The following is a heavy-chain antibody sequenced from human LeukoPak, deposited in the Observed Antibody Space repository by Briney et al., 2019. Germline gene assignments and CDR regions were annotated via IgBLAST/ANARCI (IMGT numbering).Heavy chain of an antibody. CDR2: INHSGST. CDR1: GGSFSGYY. J-gene: IGHJ5*02. CDR3: ARDGATGTGDWFDP. Sequence: SETLSLTCAVYGGSFSGYYWSWIRQPPGKGLEWIGEINHSGSTNYNPSLKSRVTISVDTSKNQFSLKLSSVTAADTAVYYCARDGATGTGDWFDPWGQGTLVTVSS. V-gene: IGHV4-34*09. D-gene: IGHD1-1*01.